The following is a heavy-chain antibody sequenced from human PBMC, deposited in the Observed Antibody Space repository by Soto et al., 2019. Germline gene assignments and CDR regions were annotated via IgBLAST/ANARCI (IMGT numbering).Heavy chain of an antibody. CDR2: IIPILGIA. D-gene: IGHD3-16*01. CDR1: VGTFSSYT. V-gene: IGHV1-69*02. CDR3: ARSRPIRGLYNWFDP. Sequence: GASVKVSCKASVGTFSSYTISWVRQAPGQGLEWMGRIIPILGIANYAQKFQGRVTITADKSTSTAYMELSSLRSEDTAVYYCARSRPIRGLYNWFDPWGQGTLVTVSS. J-gene: IGHJ5*02.